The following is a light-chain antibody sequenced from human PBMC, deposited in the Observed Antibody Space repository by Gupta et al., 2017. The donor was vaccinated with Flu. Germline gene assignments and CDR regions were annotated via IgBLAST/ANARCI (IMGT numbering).Light chain of an antibody. V-gene: IGLV3-1*01. J-gene: IGLJ3*02. CDR1: KLEDKN. CDR3: QAWNSSTVV. Sequence: YELTQPPAVSVSPGQTASITCSGDKLEDKNVCWYQQRPGQSPVLVIFHDTKRPSGVPERFSGSNSAPTATLTISGTQAVDDSYYFSQAWNSSTVVFGGGTKLTVL. CDR2: HDT.